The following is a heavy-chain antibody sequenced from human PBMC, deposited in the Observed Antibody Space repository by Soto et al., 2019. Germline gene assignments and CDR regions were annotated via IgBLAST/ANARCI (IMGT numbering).Heavy chain of an antibody. J-gene: IGHJ4*02. D-gene: IGHD5-12*01. CDR1: GGSISSSSYY. CDR2: IYYSGST. V-gene: IGHV4-39*02. CDR3: AREEWLRRYYFDY. Sequence: KPSETLSLTCTVSGGSISSSSYYWGWMRQPPGKGLEWIGSIYYSGSTYYNPSLKSRVTISVGTSKNQFSLKLSSVTAADTAVYYCAREEWLRRYYFDYWGQGTLVTVSS.